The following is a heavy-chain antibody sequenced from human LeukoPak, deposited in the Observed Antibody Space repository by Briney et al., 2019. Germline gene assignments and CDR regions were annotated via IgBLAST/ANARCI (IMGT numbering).Heavy chain of an antibody. D-gene: IGHD2-2*01. CDR2: ISSRSTTI. CDR3: AKDLPAAYFDY. Sequence: GGSLRLSCEASGFTFSTYNMNWVRQAPGKGLEWVSYISSRSTTIYYADSVKGRFTISRDNSKNTLYLQMNSLRAEDTAVHYCAKDLPAAYFDYWGQGTLVTVSS. V-gene: IGHV3-48*01. CDR1: GFTFSTYN. J-gene: IGHJ4*02.